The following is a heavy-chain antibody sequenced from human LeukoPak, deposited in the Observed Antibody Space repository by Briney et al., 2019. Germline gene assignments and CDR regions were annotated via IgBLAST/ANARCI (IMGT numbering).Heavy chain of an antibody. V-gene: IGHV3-48*01. Sequence: GGSLRLSCAASGFTFSSYSMSWVRQAPGKGLEWVSYISSSSSTIYYADSVKGRFTISRDNAKNSLYLQMNSLRAEDTAVYYCARGLVVVAATRYYYYYMDVWGKGTTVTVPS. J-gene: IGHJ6*03. CDR3: ARGLVVVAATRYYYYYMDV. CDR2: ISSSSSTI. D-gene: IGHD2-15*01. CDR1: GFTFSSYS.